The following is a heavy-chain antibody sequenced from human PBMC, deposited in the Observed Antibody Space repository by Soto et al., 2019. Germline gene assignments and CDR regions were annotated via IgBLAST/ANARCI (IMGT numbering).Heavy chain of an antibody. CDR3: ARGYSYGYRVRDDAFDI. CDR2: IYYSGST. CDR1: GGSISSSSYY. Sequence: QLQLQESGPGLVKPSETLSLTCTVSGGSISSSSYYWGWIRQPPGMGLEWIGSIYYSGSTYYNPSLKSRVTISVDTSKNQFSLKLSSVTAADTAVYYCARGYSYGYRVRDDAFDIWGQGTMVTVSS. D-gene: IGHD5-18*01. J-gene: IGHJ3*02. V-gene: IGHV4-39*01.